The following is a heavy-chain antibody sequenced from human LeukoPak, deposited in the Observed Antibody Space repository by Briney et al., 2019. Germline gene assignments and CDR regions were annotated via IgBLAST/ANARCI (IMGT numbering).Heavy chain of an antibody. CDR1: GGSFSGYY. CDR2: INHSGST. D-gene: IGHD3-10*01. Sequence: PSETLSLTCAVYGGSFSGYYWSWIRQPPGKGLGWIGEINHSGSTNYNPSLKSRVTISVDTSKNQFSLKLSSVTAADTAVYYCARGRLLWFGELFRYYYGMDVWGQGTTVTVSS. J-gene: IGHJ6*02. V-gene: IGHV4-34*01. CDR3: ARGRLLWFGELFRYYYGMDV.